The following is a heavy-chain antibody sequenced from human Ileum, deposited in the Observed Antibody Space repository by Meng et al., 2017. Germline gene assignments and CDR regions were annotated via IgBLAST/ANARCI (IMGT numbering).Heavy chain of an antibody. Sequence: GESLKISCAASGFTFSSYDMHWVRQAPGKGLEWVAIISNDGSKKYYTDSVKGRFTIARDNSKETMDVHMNNLRVEDTAVYYCTRGRYDNNGYINYWGQGTMVTVSS. CDR2: ISNDGSKK. V-gene: IGHV3-30*10. D-gene: IGHD1/OR15-1a*01. J-gene: IGHJ4*02. CDR3: TRGRYDNNGYINY. CDR1: GFTFSSYD.